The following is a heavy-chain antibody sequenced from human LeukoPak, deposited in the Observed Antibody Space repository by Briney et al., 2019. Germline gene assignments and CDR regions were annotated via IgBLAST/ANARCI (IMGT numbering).Heavy chain of an antibody. CDR3: ARPSYGASDY. Sequence: GESLKISCKGSGYRFTKSWIGWVRQMPGKGLEWLGIIYPDDSRTRYSPSFQGQVTISVDKFITTAYLQWTSLKASDTAMYYCARPSYGASDYWGQGTLVTVSS. D-gene: IGHD4-17*01. V-gene: IGHV5-51*01. CDR1: GYRFTKSW. CDR2: IYPDDSRT. J-gene: IGHJ4*02.